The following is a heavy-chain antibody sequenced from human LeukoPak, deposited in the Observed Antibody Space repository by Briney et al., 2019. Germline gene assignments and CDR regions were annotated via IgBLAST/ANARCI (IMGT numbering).Heavy chain of an antibody. D-gene: IGHD2-2*01. J-gene: IGHJ2*01. CDR1: GFTFSTYD. V-gene: IGHV3-13*05. CDR3: ARAPPYCSSTSCSYWYFDL. Sequence: GGSLRLSCAASGFTFSTYDMHWVRQATGKGLEWVSAIGTAGDPYYSGSVKGRFTISRENAKNSLYLQMNSLRVGDTAVYYCARAPPYCSSTSCSYWYFDLWAVAPWSLSPQ. CDR2: IGTAGDP.